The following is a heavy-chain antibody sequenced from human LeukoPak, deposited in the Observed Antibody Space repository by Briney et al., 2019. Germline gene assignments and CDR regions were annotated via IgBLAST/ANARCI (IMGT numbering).Heavy chain of an antibody. CDR3: ASQLGIAVAIFDY. CDR1: GGTFSSYA. V-gene: IGHV1-69*06. J-gene: IGHJ4*02. Sequence: SVKVSCKASGGTFSSYAISWVRQAPGQGLEWMGGIIPIFGTANYAQKFQGRVTITADKSTSTAYMELSSLRSEDTAVYYCASQLGIAVAIFDYWGQGTLVTVSS. CDR2: IIPIFGTA. D-gene: IGHD6-19*01.